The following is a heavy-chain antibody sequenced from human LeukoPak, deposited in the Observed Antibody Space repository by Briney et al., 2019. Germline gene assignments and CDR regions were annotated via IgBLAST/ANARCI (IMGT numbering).Heavy chain of an antibody. J-gene: IGHJ5*02. CDR1: GGSISSYY. CDR3: ARVGVLRFLEWSWSNWSDP. CDR2: IYTSGST. D-gene: IGHD3-3*01. Sequence: SETLSLTCTVSGGSISSYYWSWIRQPAGKGLEWIGRIYTSGSTNYNPSLKSRVTMSVDTSKNQFSLKLSSVTAADTAVYYCARVGVLRFLEWSWSNWSDPWGQGTLVTVSS. V-gene: IGHV4-4*07.